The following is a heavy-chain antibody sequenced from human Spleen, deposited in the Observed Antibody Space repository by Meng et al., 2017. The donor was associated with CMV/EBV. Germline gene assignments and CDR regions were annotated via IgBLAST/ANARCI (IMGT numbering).Heavy chain of an antibody. CDR3: AREGGDIVVVPAAPDPFASRGAFDI. CDR1: GFTVSSNY. D-gene: IGHD2-2*01. Sequence: GESLKISCAASGFTVSSNYMSWVRQAPGKGLEWVSGITWNSGKVGYAESVKGRFTISRDNAKNSLYLQMNSLRAEDTAVYYCAREGGDIVVVPAAPDPFASRGAFDIWGQGTMVTVSS. J-gene: IGHJ3*02. CDR2: ITWNSGKV. V-gene: IGHV3-21*01.